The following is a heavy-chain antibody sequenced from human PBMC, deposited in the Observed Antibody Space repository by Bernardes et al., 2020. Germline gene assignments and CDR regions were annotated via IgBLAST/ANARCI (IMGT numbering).Heavy chain of an antibody. Sequence: ASVKVSCKASGYTFTGYYMHWVRQAPGQGLEWMGWINPNSGGTTYAQKFQGRVTMTRDTSISTAYMELSRLRSDDTAVYYCAGPYCSGGSCYGYFDLWGRGTLVTGSS. V-gene: IGHV1-2*02. CDR1: GYTFTGYY. CDR2: INPNSGGT. CDR3: AGPYCSGGSCYGYFDL. D-gene: IGHD2-15*01. J-gene: IGHJ2*01.